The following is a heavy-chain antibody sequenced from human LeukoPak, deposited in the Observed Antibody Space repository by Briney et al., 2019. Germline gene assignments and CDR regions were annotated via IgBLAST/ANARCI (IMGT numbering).Heavy chain of an antibody. D-gene: IGHD1-26*01. Sequence: PGGSLRLSCAASGFTISTYAMHWVRQAPGKGLEWLAVISYDGSDKYYADSVKGRFTISRDNSKNTLYLQMSSLRAEDTAMYYCARGGYSGKYHSEFSDSWGQGTLVTVSS. CDR1: GFTISTYA. CDR3: ARGGYSGKYHSEFSDS. J-gene: IGHJ4*02. V-gene: IGHV3-30*04. CDR2: ISYDGSDK.